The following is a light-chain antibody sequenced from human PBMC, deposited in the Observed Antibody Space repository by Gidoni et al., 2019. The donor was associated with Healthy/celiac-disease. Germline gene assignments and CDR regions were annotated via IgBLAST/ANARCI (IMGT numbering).Light chain of an antibody. CDR3: QSYDSSLSVDVV. CDR1: SSNIGTGYD. J-gene: IGLJ2*01. V-gene: IGLV1-40*01. CDR2: GNS. Sequence: QSVLTQPPSVSGAPGQRVTISCTGSSSNIGTGYDVHWYQQLPGTAPKLLIYGNSNRPSGVPDRFSGSKSGTSASLAITGLQAEDEADYYCQSYDSSLSVDVVFGGGIKLTVL.